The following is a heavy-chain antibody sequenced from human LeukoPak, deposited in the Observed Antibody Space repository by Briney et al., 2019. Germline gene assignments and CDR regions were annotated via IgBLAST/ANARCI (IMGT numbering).Heavy chain of an antibody. CDR1: GFTFSSYS. D-gene: IGHD6-19*01. CDR2: ISSSGSYI. J-gene: IGHJ4*02. V-gene: IGHV3-21*01. Sequence: GGSLRLSCAASGFTFSSYSMNWVRQAPGKGLEWVSSISSSGSYIYYADSVKGRFTISRDNAKNSLYLQMNSLRAEDTAVYYCARRIAVAGMYYFDYWGQGTLVTVSS. CDR3: ARRIAVAGMYYFDY.